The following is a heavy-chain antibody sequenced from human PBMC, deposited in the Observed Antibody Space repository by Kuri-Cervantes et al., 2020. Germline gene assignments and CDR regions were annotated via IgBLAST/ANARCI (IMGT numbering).Heavy chain of an antibody. D-gene: IGHD2-2*02. Sequence: GGSLRLSCAASGFTFSSYAMHWVRQAPGKGLEWVAVISYDGSSKYYADSVKGRFTISRDNSKNTLYLQMNSLRAEDTAVYYCARDPIPTYYYGMDVWGQGTTVTVSS. CDR1: GFTFSSYA. CDR2: ISYDGSSK. CDR3: ARDPIPTYYYGMDV. J-gene: IGHJ6*02. V-gene: IGHV3-30-3*01.